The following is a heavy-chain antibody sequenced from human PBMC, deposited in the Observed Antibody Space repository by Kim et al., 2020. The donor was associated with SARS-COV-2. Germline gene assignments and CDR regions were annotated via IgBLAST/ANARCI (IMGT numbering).Heavy chain of an antibody. J-gene: IGHJ6*02. V-gene: IGHV1-24*01. D-gene: IGHD3-22*01. CDR2: FDPEDGET. CDR3: ATPYYYDSSAPGDYYGMDV. CDR1: GYTLTELS. Sequence: ASVKVSCKVSGYTLTELSMHWVRQAPGKGLEWMGGFDPEDGETIYAQKFQGRVTMTEDTSTDTAYMELSSLRSEDTAVYYCATPYYYDSSAPGDYYGMDVWGQGTTVTVSS.